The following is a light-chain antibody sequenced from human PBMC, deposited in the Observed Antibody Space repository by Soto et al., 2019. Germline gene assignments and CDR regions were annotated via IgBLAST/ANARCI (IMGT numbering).Light chain of an antibody. CDR2: KNN. CDR3: AARLRSRSRTWV. Sequence: QSVLTQPPSASGTPGQRVTISCSGSNSNIEDNYVYWYQQLPGTAPKLLIYKNNQRPSGVPDRCSGSRSGTSASLVISGLLSADEADYYCAARLRSRSRTWVFGGGTKVTVL. CDR1: NSNIEDNY. J-gene: IGLJ3*02. V-gene: IGLV1-47*01.